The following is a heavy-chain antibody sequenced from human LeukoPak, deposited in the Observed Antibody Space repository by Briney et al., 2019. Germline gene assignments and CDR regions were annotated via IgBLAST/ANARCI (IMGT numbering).Heavy chain of an antibody. CDR1: GGSISSYY. Sequence: SETLSLTCTVSGGSISSYYWSWIRQPPGKGLEWIGYIYYSGSTNYNPSLKSRVTISVDTSKNQFSLKLSSVTAADTAVYYCARVPDYGDLYFDYWGQGTLVTVSS. V-gene: IGHV4-59*01. CDR2: IYYSGST. CDR3: ARVPDYGDLYFDY. D-gene: IGHD4-17*01. J-gene: IGHJ4*02.